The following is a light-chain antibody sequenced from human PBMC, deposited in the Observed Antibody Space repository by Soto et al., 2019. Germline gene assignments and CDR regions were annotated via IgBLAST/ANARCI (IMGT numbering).Light chain of an antibody. CDR2: SNN. V-gene: IGLV1-44*01. CDR3: AAWDDSLNGRGV. CDR1: SSNIGSNT. Sequence: QSVLTQPPSASGTPGQRVTISCSGSSSNIGSNTVNWYQQLPGTAPKLLIYSNNQRPSGVPDRFSASKSGTSASLAISGLQSEDEADYYCAAWDDSLNGRGVFGGGTKVTVL. J-gene: IGLJ2*01.